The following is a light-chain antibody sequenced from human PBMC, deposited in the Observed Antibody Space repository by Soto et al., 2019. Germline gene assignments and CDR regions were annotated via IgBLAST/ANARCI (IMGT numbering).Light chain of an antibody. Sequence: ALTRPASVTGSPGQSITVSCTGTSSDVGGYNYVSWYQQYPGKAPKLMIYDVSNRPSGVSNRFSGSKSGNTASLTISGLQAEDEADYYCSSYTSSSSYVFGTGTKVTVL. V-gene: IGLV2-14*01. J-gene: IGLJ1*01. CDR2: DVS. CDR3: SSYTSSSSYV. CDR1: SSDVGGYNY.